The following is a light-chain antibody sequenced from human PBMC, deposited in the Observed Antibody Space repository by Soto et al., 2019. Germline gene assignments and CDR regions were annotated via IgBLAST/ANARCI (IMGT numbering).Light chain of an antibody. J-gene: IGKJ1*01. CDR2: GAS. CDR3: HQRQSWPRT. CDR1: QSVSSN. Sequence: EVVMTQPPATLSVSPGERATLSCRASQSVSSNLAWYQQKPGQAPRLLIYGASTRATGIPARFSASGTGTDFTLTISDVQPEDFAVYYCHQRQSWPRTFGQGTKVDIK. V-gene: IGKV3-15*01.